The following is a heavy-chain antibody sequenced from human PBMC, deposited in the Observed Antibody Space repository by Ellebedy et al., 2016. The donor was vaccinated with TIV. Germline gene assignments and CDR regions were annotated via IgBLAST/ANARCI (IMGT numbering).Heavy chain of an antibody. D-gene: IGHD6-13*01. CDR3: ARPQGMSPRNWFDP. Sequence: MPSETLSLTCTVSGGSISNNNYYWGWIRQPPGKGLEWIGNIYYRVSTYYNPSLKSRVTISVDTSKNQFPLKLSSVTAADSAVYYCARPQGMSPRNWFDPWGQGTLVTVSS. J-gene: IGHJ5*02. CDR1: GGSISNNNYY. CDR2: IYYRVST. V-gene: IGHV4-39*06.